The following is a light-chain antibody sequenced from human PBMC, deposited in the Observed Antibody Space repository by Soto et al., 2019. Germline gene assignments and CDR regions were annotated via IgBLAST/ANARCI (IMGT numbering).Light chain of an antibody. Sequence: QSALTQPPSVSGSPGQSVTISCTGTSSGVGKYDRVSWYQQPPGTAPKLIIYEVTNRPSGVPARFSGSKSGDTASLTISGLQAEDEADYYCSSYTSTSRYVFGAGTKVNVL. CDR1: SSGVGKYDR. CDR2: EVT. V-gene: IGLV2-18*02. J-gene: IGLJ1*01. CDR3: SSYTSTSRYV.